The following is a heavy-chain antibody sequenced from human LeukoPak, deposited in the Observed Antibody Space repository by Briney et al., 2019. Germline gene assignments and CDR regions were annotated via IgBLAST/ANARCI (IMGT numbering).Heavy chain of an antibody. CDR1: GGSISSYY. V-gene: IGHV4-4*07. Sequence: SETLPLTCTVSGGSISSYYWSWIRQPAGKGLEWIGRIYTSGSTNYNPSLKSRVTMSVDTSKNQFSLKLSSVTAADTAVYYCLWQQAGHGYYYGMDVWGQGTTVTVSS. D-gene: IGHD6-13*01. J-gene: IGHJ6*02. CDR2: IYTSGST. CDR3: LWQQAGHGYYYGMDV.